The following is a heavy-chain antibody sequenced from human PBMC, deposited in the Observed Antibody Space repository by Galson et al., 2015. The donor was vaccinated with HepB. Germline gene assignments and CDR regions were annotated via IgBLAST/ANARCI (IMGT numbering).Heavy chain of an antibody. J-gene: IGHJ6*02. D-gene: IGHD5-18*01. CDR3: ARGGGYRRYGMDV. V-gene: IGHV4-34*01. CDR2: INHSGST. Sequence: ETLSLTCAVYGGSFSGYYWSWIRQPPGKGLEWIGEINHSGSTNYNPSLKSRVTISVDTSKNQFSLKLSSVTAADTAVYYCARGGGYRRYGMDVWGQGTTVTVSS. CDR1: GGSFSGYY.